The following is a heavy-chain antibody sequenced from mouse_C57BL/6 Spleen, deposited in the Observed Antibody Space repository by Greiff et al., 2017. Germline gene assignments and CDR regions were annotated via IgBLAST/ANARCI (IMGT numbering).Heavy chain of an antibody. Sequence: VQLQQSGPELVKPGASVKMSCKASGYTFTDYNMHWVKQSHGKSLEWIGYINPNNGGTSYNQKFKGKATLTVNKSSSTAYMELRSLTSEDSAVYYCARAYYYGSGYYFDYWGQGTTLTVSS. J-gene: IGHJ2*01. CDR1: GYTFTDYN. CDR2: INPNNGGT. D-gene: IGHD1-1*01. V-gene: IGHV1-22*01. CDR3: ARAYYYGSGYYFDY.